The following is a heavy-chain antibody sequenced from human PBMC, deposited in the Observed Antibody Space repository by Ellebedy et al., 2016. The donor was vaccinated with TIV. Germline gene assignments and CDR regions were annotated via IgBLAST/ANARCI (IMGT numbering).Heavy chain of an antibody. D-gene: IGHD4-17*01. J-gene: IGHJ4*02. V-gene: IGHV3-53*01. Sequence: GEFLKISCAASGCSVSSHYMSWVRQAPGKGLEWVAVIDRNGITYHAASVKGRFTISRDDSKNTLYLQMDSLRAEDTAVYYCARALWGYGDYDYWGQGTLVTVSS. CDR3: ARALWGYGDYDY. CDR1: GCSVSSHY. CDR2: IDRNGIT.